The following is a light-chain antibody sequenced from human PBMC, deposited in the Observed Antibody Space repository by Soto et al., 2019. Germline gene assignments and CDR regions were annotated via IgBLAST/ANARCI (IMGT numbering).Light chain of an antibody. J-gene: IGLJ1*01. CDR2: DVN. CDR1: SSDVGAYNY. Sequence: QSVLPQPASLSGSPGQSITISCAGTSSDVGAYNYVSWYQHHPGKAPKLMIYDVNNRPSGDSNRFSGSKSGNTASLTISGLQAEDEADYYCSSWTSGATYVFGSGTKVTVL. CDR3: SSWTSGATYV. V-gene: IGLV2-14*03.